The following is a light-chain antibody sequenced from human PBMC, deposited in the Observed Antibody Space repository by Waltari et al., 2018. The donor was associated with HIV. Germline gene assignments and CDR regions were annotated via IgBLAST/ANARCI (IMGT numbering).Light chain of an antibody. Sequence: QSALTQPASVSGSPGQSITISCTGTTSDVGGSNSVSWYQQHPAKAPKLVILDVSNRPSGVSNRFSGSKSGNTASLTIAGLQAEDEAYYYCSSYTNSDTVVFGGGTKVTVL. CDR2: DVS. CDR3: SSYTNSDTVV. CDR1: TSDVGGSNS. J-gene: IGLJ2*01. V-gene: IGLV2-14*03.